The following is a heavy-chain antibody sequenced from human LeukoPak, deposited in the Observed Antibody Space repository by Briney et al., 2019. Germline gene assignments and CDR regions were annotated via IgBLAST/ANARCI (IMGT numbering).Heavy chain of an antibody. Sequence: GGSLRLSCAASGFTFSSYSMNWVRQAPGKGLEWVSYISSSSSTIYYADSVKGRFTISRGSAKNSLYLQMNSLRVEDTAVYYCASSGDGYNRPFDYWGQGTLVTVSS. CDR1: GFTFSSYS. J-gene: IGHJ4*02. D-gene: IGHD5-24*01. CDR3: ASSGDGYNRPFDY. V-gene: IGHV3-48*04. CDR2: ISSSSSTI.